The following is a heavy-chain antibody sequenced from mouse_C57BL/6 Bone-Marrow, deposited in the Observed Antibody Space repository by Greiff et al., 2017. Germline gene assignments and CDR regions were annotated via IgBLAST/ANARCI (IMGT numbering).Heavy chain of an antibody. CDR1: GYAFSSYW. CDR3: ARWGFITTVVADY. J-gene: IGHJ2*01. Sequence: VQLQQSGAELVKPGASVKISCKASGYAFSSYWMNWVKQRPGKGLEWIGQIYPGDGDTNYNGKFKGKATLTADKSSSTAYMQLSSLTSEDSAVYFCARWGFITTVVADYWGQGTTLTVSS. CDR2: IYPGDGDT. V-gene: IGHV1-80*01. D-gene: IGHD1-1*01.